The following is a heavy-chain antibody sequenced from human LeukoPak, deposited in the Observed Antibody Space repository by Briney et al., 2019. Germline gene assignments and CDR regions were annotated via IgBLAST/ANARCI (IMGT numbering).Heavy chain of an antibody. CDR2: IYPGDSDT. CDR1: GYSFTSYW. Sequence: GESLKISCKGSGYSFTSYWIGWVRQMPGKGLEWMGIIYPGDSDTRYSPSFQGQVTISADKSISTAYLQWSSLKASDTAMYYCARIGYCSGGSCYRPNYYYYYGMDVWAKGPRSPSP. J-gene: IGHJ6*02. V-gene: IGHV5-51*01. CDR3: ARIGYCSGGSCYRPNYYYYYGMDV. D-gene: IGHD2-15*01.